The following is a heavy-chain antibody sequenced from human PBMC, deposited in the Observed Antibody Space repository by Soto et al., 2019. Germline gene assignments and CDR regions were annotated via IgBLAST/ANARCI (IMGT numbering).Heavy chain of an antibody. CDR1: GYNFISYG. CDR2: MSAFTGKA. Sequence: ASVKVSCKASGYNFISYGISWVRQAPGQGVEWVGWMSAFTGKADYAQIFQDRVTMTTDTSTSTAYMELRSLRSDDTAVYYCARDQRYYGSGYYYIDSWGQGTLVTVSS. D-gene: IGHD3-10*01. J-gene: IGHJ4*02. V-gene: IGHV1-18*04. CDR3: ARDQRYYGSGYYYIDS.